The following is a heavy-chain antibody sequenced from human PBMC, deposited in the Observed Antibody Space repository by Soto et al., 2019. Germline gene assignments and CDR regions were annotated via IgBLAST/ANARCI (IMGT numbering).Heavy chain of an antibody. J-gene: IGHJ4*02. CDR1: GGSISSGGYS. Sequence: QLQLQESGSGLVKPSQTLSLTCAVSGGSISSGGYSWSWIRQPPGKGLEWIGYIYHSGSTYYNPSLKGRGTISVDRSKTPFPLELSSVTAADTAVDYCAGGWLRADYWGQGTLVTVSS. D-gene: IGHD5-12*01. CDR2: IYHSGST. V-gene: IGHV4-30-2*01. CDR3: AGGWLRADY.